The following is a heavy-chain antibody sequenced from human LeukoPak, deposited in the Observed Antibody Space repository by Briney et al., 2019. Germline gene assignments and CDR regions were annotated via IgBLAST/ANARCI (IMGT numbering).Heavy chain of an antibody. D-gene: IGHD2-15*01. CDR1: GYTFSHNH. CDR3: ARELGRNAFDV. J-gene: IGHJ3*01. Sequence: ASVKVSCKASGYTFSHNHMYWIRQAPGQGLDCMGWISPDNGVTNYAQKFQGRITMTGDTSISTGYMELSGLTSDDTAIYFCARELGRNAFDVWGQGTLVTVSS. V-gene: IGHV1-2*02. CDR2: ISPDNGVT.